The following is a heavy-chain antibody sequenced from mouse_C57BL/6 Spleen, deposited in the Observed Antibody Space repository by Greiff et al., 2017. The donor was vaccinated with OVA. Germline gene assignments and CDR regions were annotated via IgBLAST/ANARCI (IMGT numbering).Heavy chain of an antibody. CDR3: ARGGGSSYSYYFDY. Sequence: DVKLVESGGGLVKPGGSLKLSCAASGFTFSSYAMSWVRQTPEKRLEWVATISDGGSYTYYPDNVKGRFTISRDNAKNNLYLQMSHLKSEDTAMYYCARGGGSSYSYYFDYWGQGTTLTVSS. CDR1: GFTFSSYA. CDR2: ISDGGSYT. J-gene: IGHJ2*01. V-gene: IGHV5-4*03. D-gene: IGHD1-1*01.